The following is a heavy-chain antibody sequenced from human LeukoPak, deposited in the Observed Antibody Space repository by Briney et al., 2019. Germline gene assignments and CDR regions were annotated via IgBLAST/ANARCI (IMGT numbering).Heavy chain of an antibody. V-gene: IGHV4-34*01. CDR1: SGSFSVYY. Sequence: PSETLSLTCAVSSGSFSVYYWGWLRQPPGRGLEWIGEVNDSGSTDYNPSLKSRVTISVDTSKNQLSLRLSSVTAADTAVYYCARGREVGRSRGDIPYGMDVWGQGTTVIVSS. CDR2: VNDSGST. D-gene: IGHD3-10*01. J-gene: IGHJ6*02. CDR3: ARGREVGRSRGDIPYGMDV.